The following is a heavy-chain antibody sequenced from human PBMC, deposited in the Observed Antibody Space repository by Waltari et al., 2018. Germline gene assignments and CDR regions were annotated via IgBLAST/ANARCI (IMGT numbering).Heavy chain of an antibody. V-gene: IGHV3-33*01. J-gene: IGHJ4*02. CDR1: GLTFSRYS. CDR3: ARGLLMNPVLIDF. D-gene: IGHD3-16*01. Sequence: QVQLVESGGDVVPPGRSLRLSCAASGLTFSRYSMHWVRQAAGKWLEWVTVIWYDGNNKYYADSVKGRFTISRDNSKSTLYLQMDSLTAEDTAVYYCARGLLMNPVLIDFWGQGTLVTVSS. CDR2: IWYDGNNK.